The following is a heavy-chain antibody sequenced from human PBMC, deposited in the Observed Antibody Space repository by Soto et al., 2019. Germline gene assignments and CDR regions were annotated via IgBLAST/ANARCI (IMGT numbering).Heavy chain of an antibody. V-gene: IGHV3-30*04. CDR2: ISYDGNNN. CDR3: ARSGDYADAY. D-gene: IGHD4-17*01. Sequence: GGSLRLSCAVSGFTFSSYAMQWVRQAPGKGLEWVAIISYDGNNNDYADSVKGRFTISRDNSKNTLYLQMNSLRDDDTAVYFCARSGDYADAYWGQGILVTVSS. J-gene: IGHJ4*02. CDR1: GFTFSSYA.